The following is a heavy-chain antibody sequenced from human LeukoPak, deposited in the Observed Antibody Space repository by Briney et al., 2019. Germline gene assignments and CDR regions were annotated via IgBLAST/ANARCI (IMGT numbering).Heavy chain of an antibody. CDR2: INPNSGGT. D-gene: IGHD5-24*01. J-gene: IGHJ4*02. CDR1: GYTFTSYD. V-gene: IGHV1-2*02. Sequence: ASVKVSCKASGYTFTSYDINWVRQATGQGLEWMGWINPNSGGTNYAQKFQGRVTMTRDTSISTAYMELSRLRSDDTAVYYCARDPVEMATTEFDYWGQGTLVTVSS. CDR3: ARDPVEMATTEFDY.